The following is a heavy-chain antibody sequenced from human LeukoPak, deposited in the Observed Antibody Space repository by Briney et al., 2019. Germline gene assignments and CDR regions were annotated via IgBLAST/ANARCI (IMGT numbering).Heavy chain of an antibody. CDR1: GFTFSSYA. CDR3: AKSAHYGGNTLFDY. V-gene: IGHV3-23*01. Sequence: GGSLRLSCAASGFTFSSYAMSWVRQAPGKGLEWASAISGSGGSTCYADSVKGRFTISRDNSKNTLYLQMNSLRAEDTAVYYCAKSAHYGGNTLFDYWGQGTLVTVSS. D-gene: IGHD4-23*01. J-gene: IGHJ4*02. CDR2: ISGSGGST.